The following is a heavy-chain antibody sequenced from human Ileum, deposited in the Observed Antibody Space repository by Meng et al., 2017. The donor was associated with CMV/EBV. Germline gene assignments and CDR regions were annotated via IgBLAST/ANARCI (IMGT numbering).Heavy chain of an antibody. J-gene: IGHJ4*02. CDR3: AKDFGSSGWSSFYFDY. CDR2: ISWDGGST. V-gene: IGHV3-43D*03. Sequence: GGSLRLSCAASGFTFEDYAMHWVRQAPGKGLEWVSLISWDGGSTYYADSVKGRFTISRDNSKNSLYLQMNSLRAEDTALYYCAKDFGSSGWSSFYFDYWGQGTLVTVSS. CDR1: GFTFEDYA. D-gene: IGHD6-19*01.